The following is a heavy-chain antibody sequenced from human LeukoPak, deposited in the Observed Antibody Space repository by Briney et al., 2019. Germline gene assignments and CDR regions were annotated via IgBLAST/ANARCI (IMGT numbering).Heavy chain of an antibody. CDR2: ITGSGHTT. Sequence: GGSLRLSCAASGFTFSNYAMSWDRQAPGKGLEWVSGITGSGHTTYYADAVRGRFTFSRDNSKNTLFLQMNSLRAEDTAVYYCAKARTLTTLLGSWGQGTLVTVSS. J-gene: IGHJ5*02. CDR1: GFTFSNYA. V-gene: IGHV3-23*01. CDR3: AKARTLTTLLGS. D-gene: IGHD4-17*01.